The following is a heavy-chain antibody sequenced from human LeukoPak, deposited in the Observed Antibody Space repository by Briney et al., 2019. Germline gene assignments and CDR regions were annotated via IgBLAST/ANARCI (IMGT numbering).Heavy chain of an antibody. D-gene: IGHD3-9*01. Sequence: SETLSLTCTVSGGSISSSSYYWGWIRQPPGKGLEWIGSIYYSGSTYYNPSLKSRVTISVDTSKNQFSLKLSSVTAADTAVYYCARDGPLAILTGYNWFDPWGQGTLVTVSS. CDR2: IYYSGST. J-gene: IGHJ5*02. V-gene: IGHV4-39*07. CDR1: GGSISSSSYY. CDR3: ARDGPLAILTGYNWFDP.